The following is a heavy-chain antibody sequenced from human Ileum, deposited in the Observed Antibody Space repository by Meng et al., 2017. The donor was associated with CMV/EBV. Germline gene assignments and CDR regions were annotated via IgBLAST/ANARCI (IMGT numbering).Heavy chain of an antibody. J-gene: IGHJ4*02. V-gene: IGHV4-55*01. CDR3: ASSGYYSFDI. CDR2: IHHWGGT. D-gene: IGHD3-22*01. Sequence: ESLKISCAASGFTFSTQAMHWVRQGPGKGLEWIAEIHHWGGTHYNPSLESRVTISLDNSENQVSLQMTSMTAADTAIYYCASSGYYSFDIWGQGTLVTVSS. CDR1: GFTFSTQA.